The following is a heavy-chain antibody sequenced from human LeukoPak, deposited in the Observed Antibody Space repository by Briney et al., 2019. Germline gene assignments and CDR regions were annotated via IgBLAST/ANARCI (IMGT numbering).Heavy chain of an antibody. CDR3: ARVALGFWSGYSTHYFDY. Sequence: GASVKVSCKASGYTFTSYGISWVRQAPGQGLEWMGWISAYSGNTNYAQKLQGRVTMTTDTSTSTAYMELRSLRSDDTAVYYCARVALGFWSGYSTHYFDYWGQGTLVTVSS. J-gene: IGHJ4*02. V-gene: IGHV1-18*01. D-gene: IGHD3-3*01. CDR1: GYTFTSYG. CDR2: ISAYSGNT.